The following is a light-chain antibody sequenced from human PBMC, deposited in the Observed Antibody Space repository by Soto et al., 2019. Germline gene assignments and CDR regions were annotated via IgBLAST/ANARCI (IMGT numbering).Light chain of an antibody. CDR1: ESIYSW. V-gene: IGKV1-5*03. J-gene: IGKJ1*01. Sequence: IQMTQSPSTLSPSVGDTVTITCRASESIYSWLAWYKQIPGKAPQLLIYKTSTLQGGVPSRFSGSGSGAEYTLTISSLQPDDFATYFCQEYNTNSRTFGQGTRV. CDR3: QEYNTNSRT. CDR2: KTS.